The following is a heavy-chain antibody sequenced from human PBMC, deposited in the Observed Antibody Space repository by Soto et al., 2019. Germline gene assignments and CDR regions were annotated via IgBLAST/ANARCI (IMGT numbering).Heavy chain of an antibody. CDR1: GGSISSGGYY. D-gene: IGHD6-6*01. J-gene: IGHJ6*02. CDR2: IYYSGST. CDR3: ARDSSSSGYGMDV. V-gene: IGHV4-31*03. Sequence: QVQLQESGPGLVKPSQTLSLTCTVSGGSISSGGYYWGWIRQHPGKGLEWIGYIYYSGSTYYNPSLKSRVTISVDTSKNQFSLKLSSVTAADTAVYYCARDSSSSGYGMDVWGQGTTVTVSS.